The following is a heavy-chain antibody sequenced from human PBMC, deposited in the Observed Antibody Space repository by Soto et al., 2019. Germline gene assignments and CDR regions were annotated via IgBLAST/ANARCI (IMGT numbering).Heavy chain of an antibody. CDR1: GFAIRNNA. J-gene: IGHJ4*02. CDR3: VRAAGIAAAGSSQGVL. Sequence: QVLLVESGGGVVQPGRSLTLSCEASGFAIRNNAIHWVRQAPGKGLEWVAVISFEGSHKYYADSVKGRFTVSRDNSKNTVSLQMDRLTSEDSSLYYCVRAAGIAAAGSSQGVLWGQGTRVTVSS. CDR2: ISFEGSHK. V-gene: IGHV3-30-3*01. D-gene: IGHD6-13*01.